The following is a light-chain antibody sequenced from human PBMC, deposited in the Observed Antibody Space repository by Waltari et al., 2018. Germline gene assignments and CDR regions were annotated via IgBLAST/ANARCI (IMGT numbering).Light chain of an antibody. V-gene: IGLV3-19*01. J-gene: IGLJ2*01. Sequence: SSELTQDPAVSVALGQTVRITCQGASIRTDYVSWFHQKPGQAPALVIYGKNNRPSGIPDRFSASSSGSTASLTIIGAQAEDEADYYCHSRDSSGNVLIGGGTKLTVV. CDR3: HSRDSSGNVL. CDR1: SIRTDY. CDR2: GKN.